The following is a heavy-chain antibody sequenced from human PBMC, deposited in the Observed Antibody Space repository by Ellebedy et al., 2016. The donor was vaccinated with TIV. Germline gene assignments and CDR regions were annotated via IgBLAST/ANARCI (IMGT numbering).Heavy chain of an antibody. J-gene: IGHJ5*02. CDR1: GGSISGYDYY. V-gene: IGHV4-39*01. CDR3: ARHRAAPITGTPPLSWFDP. CDR2: IYSGGQT. D-gene: IGHD1-7*01. Sequence: SETLSLTCTVSGGSISGYDYYWGWIRQPPGTGLEWIGTIYSGGQTYYNAYLKSRLTITLDTSKNQFSLELSVVTAADTAMFYCARHRAAPITGTPPLSWFDPWGQGTLVTVSS.